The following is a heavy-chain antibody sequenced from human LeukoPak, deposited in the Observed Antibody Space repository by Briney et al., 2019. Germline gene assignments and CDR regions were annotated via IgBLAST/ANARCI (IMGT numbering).Heavy chain of an antibody. CDR2: INHSGST. D-gene: IGHD2-2*02. CDR3: ARGDCSSTSCYKYYYYYYGMDV. J-gene: IGHJ6*02. Sequence: SETLSLTCAVYGGSFSGYYWSWIRQPPGKGLEWIGEINHSGSTNYNPSLKSRVTISVDTSKNQFSLKLSSVTAADTAVYYCARGDCSSTSCYKYYYYYYGMDVWGQGTTVTVSS. CDR1: GGSFSGYY. V-gene: IGHV4-34*01.